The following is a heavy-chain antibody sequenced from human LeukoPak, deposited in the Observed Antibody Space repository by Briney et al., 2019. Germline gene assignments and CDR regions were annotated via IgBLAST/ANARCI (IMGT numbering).Heavy chain of an antibody. J-gene: IGHJ5*02. V-gene: IGHV1-2*02. CDR2: ISPKNGGT. CDR1: GGTFSSYA. CDR3: ARENEVPLAITGFDP. Sequence: PGSSVKVSCKASGGTFSSYAISWVRQAPGQGLEWMGYISPKNGGTVYAEKFQGRVTMTRDTSISTVYMEVNSLRSDDTAVYYCARENEVPLAITGFDPWGQGTLVTVSS. D-gene: IGHD1-20*01.